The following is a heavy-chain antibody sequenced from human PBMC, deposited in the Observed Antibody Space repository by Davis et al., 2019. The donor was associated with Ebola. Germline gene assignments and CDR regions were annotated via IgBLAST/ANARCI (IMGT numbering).Heavy chain of an antibody. V-gene: IGHV3-7*01. CDR3: ATDKYYYDSSGYVAFDI. CDR2: IRQDGNDK. D-gene: IGHD3-22*01. J-gene: IGHJ3*02. CDR1: GFPFSNYW. Sequence: GESLKISCAASGFPFSNYWMAWVRQAPGKGLEWVAHIRQDGNDKYYVDSVKGRFTISRDNAKNSLYLQMNSLRAEDTAVYYCATDKYYYDSSGYVAFDIWGQGTMVTVSS.